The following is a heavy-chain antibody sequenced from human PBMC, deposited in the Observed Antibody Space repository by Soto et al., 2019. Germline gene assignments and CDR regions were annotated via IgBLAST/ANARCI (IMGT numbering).Heavy chain of an antibody. CDR2: IIPIFGTA. CDR1: GGTFSSYA. V-gene: IGHV1-69*13. Sequence: GASVKVSCKASGGTFSSYAISWVRQAPGQGLEWMGGIIPIFGTANYAQKFQGRVTITADESTSTAYMELSSLRSEDTAVYYCAREGSQGGKKGWFGELYDPFRGYYYYGMDVWGQGTTVTVSS. D-gene: IGHD3-10*01. CDR3: AREGSQGGKKGWFGELYDPFRGYYYYGMDV. J-gene: IGHJ6*02.